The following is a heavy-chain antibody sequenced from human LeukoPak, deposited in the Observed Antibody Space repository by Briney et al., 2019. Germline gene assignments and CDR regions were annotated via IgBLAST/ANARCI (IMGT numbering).Heavy chain of an antibody. V-gene: IGHV3-23*01. J-gene: IGHJ4*02. CDR1: GFTFSSYA. D-gene: IGHD2-15*01. CDR3: AKKGDSSGGSCYSEYYFDY. Sequence: GGSLRLSCAASGFTFSSYAMSWVRQAPGKGLEWVSAISGSGGSTYYADSVKGRFTISRDNSKNTLYLQMNSLRAEDTAVYYCAKKGDSSGGSCYSEYYFDYWGQGTLVTVSS. CDR2: ISGSGGST.